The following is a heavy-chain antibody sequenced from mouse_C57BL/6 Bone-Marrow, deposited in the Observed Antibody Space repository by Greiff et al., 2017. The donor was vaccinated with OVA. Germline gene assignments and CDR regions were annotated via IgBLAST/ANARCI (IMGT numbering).Heavy chain of an antibody. J-gene: IGHJ3*01. CDR1: GYTFTSYW. D-gene: IGHD2-3*01. CDR3: ARRRDGYSWFAY. CDR2: IYPSDSET. V-gene: IGHV1-61*01. Sequence: VQLQQPGAELVRPGSSVKLSCKASGYTFTSYWMDWVKQSPGQGLEWIGNIYPSDSETHYNQKFKDKATLTVDKSSSTAYMQLSSLTSEDSAVYYCARRRDGYSWFAYWGQGTLVTVSA.